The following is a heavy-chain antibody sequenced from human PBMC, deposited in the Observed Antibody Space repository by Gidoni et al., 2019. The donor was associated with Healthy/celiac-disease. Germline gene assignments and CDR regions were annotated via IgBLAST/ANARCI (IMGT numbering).Heavy chain of an antibody. CDR2: ISYDGSNK. D-gene: IGHD5-12*01. CDR3: ARADVKMATIVSAFDI. CDR1: GFTFSSYA. J-gene: IGHJ3*02. V-gene: IGHV3-30*04. Sequence: QVQLVESGGGVVQPGRSLRLSCAASGFTFSSYAMHWVRQAPGKGLEWVAVISYDGSNKYYADSVKGRFTISRDNSKNTLYLQMNSLRAEDTAVYYCARADVKMATIVSAFDIWGQGTMVTVSS.